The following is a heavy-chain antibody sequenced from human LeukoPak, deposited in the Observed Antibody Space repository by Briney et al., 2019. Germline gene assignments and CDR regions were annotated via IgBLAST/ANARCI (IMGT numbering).Heavy chain of an antibody. CDR1: GFTFGSYW. CDR3: ARDISGWSDY. J-gene: IGHJ4*02. Sequence: PGGSLRLSCAASGFTFGSYWLSWLRQAPGKGLEWVANIKPDGSEKYFVDSVKGRFTISRDNTKNSLYLQMNSLRADDTAVYYCARDISGWSDYWGQGTLVTVSS. V-gene: IGHV3-7*01. D-gene: IGHD6-19*01. CDR2: IKPDGSEK.